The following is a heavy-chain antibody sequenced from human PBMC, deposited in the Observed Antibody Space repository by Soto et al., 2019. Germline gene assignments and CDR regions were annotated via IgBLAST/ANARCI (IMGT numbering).Heavy chain of an antibody. CDR1: GYTFTSYD. Sequence: QVQLVQSGAEVKKPGASVKVSCKASGYTFTSYDINWVRPATGQGLEWMGWMNPNCGNTGYAQKFQGRVTMTRNTSISTGYLELSSLRSEDTAVYYCARTQDRYYDFWSGYYKAYGMDVWGQGTTVTVSS. D-gene: IGHD3-3*01. CDR2: MNPNCGNT. J-gene: IGHJ6*02. V-gene: IGHV1-8*01. CDR3: ARTQDRYYDFWSGYYKAYGMDV.